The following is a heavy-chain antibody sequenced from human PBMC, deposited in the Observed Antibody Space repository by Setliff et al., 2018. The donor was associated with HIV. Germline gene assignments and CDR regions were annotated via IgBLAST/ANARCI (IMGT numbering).Heavy chain of an antibody. CDR1: GYTFTSYG. V-gene: IGHV1-69*13. CDR3: AREGVGGNWFDP. D-gene: IGHD1-26*01. J-gene: IGHJ5*02. Sequence: SVKVSCKASGYTFTSYGISWVRQAPGQGLEWMGGIIPIFHTAYYAQKFQGRVTITADESTTTFYMEMSSLTSEDTAVYYCAREGVGGNWFDPWGQGTLVTVSS. CDR2: IIPIFHTA.